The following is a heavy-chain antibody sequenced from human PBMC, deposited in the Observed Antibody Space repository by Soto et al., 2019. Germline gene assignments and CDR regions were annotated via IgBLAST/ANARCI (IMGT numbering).Heavy chain of an antibody. J-gene: IGHJ4*02. CDR3: TTGRDDLLY. Sequence: EVQLVESGGGLVKPGGSLRLSCAVSGFTFDKVWMNWVRQAPGKGLEWVGRIKSKTDGGTTDYAAPVKGRFTISRDDSKTMLYLQMNSLKTEDTGMYICTTGRDDLLYWGQGTLVTVSS. CDR2: IKSKTDGGTT. V-gene: IGHV3-15*07. D-gene: IGHD1-26*01. CDR1: GFTFDKVW.